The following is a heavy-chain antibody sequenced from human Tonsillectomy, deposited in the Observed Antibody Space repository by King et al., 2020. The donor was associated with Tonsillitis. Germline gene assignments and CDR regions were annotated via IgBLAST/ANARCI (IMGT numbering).Heavy chain of an antibody. CDR1: GYTFTSYG. CDR2: ISAYNGNT. J-gene: IGHJ5*02. CDR3: ARDPRVVVPAGGGRFDP. Sequence: VQLVQSGAEVKKPGASVKVSCKASGYTFTSYGISWVRQAPGQGLEWMGWISAYNGNTNYAQKLQGRVTMTTDTSTSTAYMELRSLRSDDTAVYYCARDPRVVVPAGGGRFDPWGQGTLVTVSS. V-gene: IGHV1-18*01. D-gene: IGHD2-2*01.